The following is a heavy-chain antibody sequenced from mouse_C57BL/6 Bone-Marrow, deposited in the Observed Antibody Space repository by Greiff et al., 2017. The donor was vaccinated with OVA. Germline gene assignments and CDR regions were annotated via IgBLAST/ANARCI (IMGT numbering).Heavy chain of an antibody. D-gene: IGHD2-1*01. CDR2: IYPRSGNT. Sequence: VPLPQSGAWLARPGTSVELSCQASCYPFTSYGVSLVKQGTGPGLEWIGEIYPRSGNTYYNEKFKGKATLTVDKSSSTAYMELRSLTSEDSAVYFCARFTGNYVYWGQGTLVTVSA. CDR1: CYPFTSYG. CDR3: ARFTGNYVY. J-gene: IGHJ3*01. V-gene: IGHV1-81*01.